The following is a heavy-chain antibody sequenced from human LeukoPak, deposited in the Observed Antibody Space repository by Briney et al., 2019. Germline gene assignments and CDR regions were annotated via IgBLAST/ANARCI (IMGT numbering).Heavy chain of an antibody. J-gene: IGHJ3*02. Sequence: SETLSLTCTVSGGPISSYYWSWIRQPPGKGLEWIGYIYYSGSTNYNPSLKSRVTISVDTSKNQFSLKLSSVTAADTAVYYCARLFEPAAFSDAFDIWGQGTMVTVSS. CDR1: GGPISSYY. CDR3: ARLFEPAAFSDAFDI. D-gene: IGHD2-2*01. V-gene: IGHV4-59*08. CDR2: IYYSGST.